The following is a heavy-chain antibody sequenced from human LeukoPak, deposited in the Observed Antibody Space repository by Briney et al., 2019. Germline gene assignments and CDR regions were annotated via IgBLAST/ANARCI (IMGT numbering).Heavy chain of an antibody. J-gene: IGHJ6*02. CDR1: GYTFTSYA. CDR2: INTNTGNP. V-gene: IGHV7-4-1*02. CDR3: ARDRDHYYGSGSYYNGYYYYGMDV. D-gene: IGHD3-10*01. Sequence: ASVKVSCKASGYTFTSYAMNWVRQAPGQGLEWMGWINTNTGNPTYAQGFTGRFVFSLDTSVSTAYLQISGLKAEDTAVYYCARDRDHYYGSGSYYNGYYYYGMDVWGQGTTVTVSS.